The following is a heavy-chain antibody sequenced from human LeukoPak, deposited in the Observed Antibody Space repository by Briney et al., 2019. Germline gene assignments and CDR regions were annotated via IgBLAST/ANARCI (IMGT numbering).Heavy chain of an antibody. CDR3: AKGDFNCGQLPPLCL. Sequence: PSETLSLTCAVYGGSFRGYYWSWIRQPPGKGLEWIGEINHSGSTNYNPSLKSRVTISVDTSKNQFSLKLSSVTAADTSVYYCAKGDFNCGQLPPLCLWGPGTLVTVSS. CDR2: INHSGST. CDR1: GGSFRGYY. D-gene: IGHD2-21*01. J-gene: IGHJ4*02. V-gene: IGHV4-34*01.